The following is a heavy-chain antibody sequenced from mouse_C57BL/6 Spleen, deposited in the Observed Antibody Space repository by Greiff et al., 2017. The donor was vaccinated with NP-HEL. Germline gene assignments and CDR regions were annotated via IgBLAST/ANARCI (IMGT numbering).Heavy chain of an antibody. CDR2: IDPSDSET. D-gene: IGHD1-1*01. V-gene: IGHV1-52*01. Sequence: VQLQQPGAELVRPGSSVKLSCMASGYTFTSYWMHWVKQRPIQGLEWIGNIDPSDSETHYNQKFKDKATLTVDKSSSTAYMQLSSLTSEDSAVYYCARSGLIYYYGSSPDYWGQGTTLTVSS. CDR1: GYTFTSYW. CDR3: ARSGLIYYYGSSPDY. J-gene: IGHJ2*01.